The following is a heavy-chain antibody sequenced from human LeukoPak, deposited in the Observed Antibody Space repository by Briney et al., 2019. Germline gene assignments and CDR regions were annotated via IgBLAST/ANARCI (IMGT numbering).Heavy chain of an antibody. CDR3: ARAAVVLFLPRLDY. Sequence: PSETLSLTCTVSGGSISSSSYYWGWIRQPPGKGLEWIGEINHSGSTNYNPSLKSRVTISVDTSKNQFSLKLSSVTAADTAVYYCARAAVVLFLPRLDYWGQGTLVTVSS. D-gene: IGHD2-15*01. V-gene: IGHV4-39*07. CDR2: INHSGST. CDR1: GGSISSSSYY. J-gene: IGHJ4*02.